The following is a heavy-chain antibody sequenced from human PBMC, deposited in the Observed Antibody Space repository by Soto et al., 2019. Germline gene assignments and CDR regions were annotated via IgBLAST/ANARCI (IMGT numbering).Heavy chain of an antibody. D-gene: IGHD3-3*01. Sequence: GGSLRLSCAASGFTFSSYSMNWVHQAPGKGLEWVSSISSSSSYIYYADSVKGRFTISRDNAKNSLYLQMNSLRAEDTAVYYCARDPHHYDFWSGYPWYYGMDVWGQGTTVTVSS. CDR2: ISSSSSYI. CDR3: ARDPHHYDFWSGYPWYYGMDV. CDR1: GFTFSSYS. V-gene: IGHV3-21*01. J-gene: IGHJ6*02.